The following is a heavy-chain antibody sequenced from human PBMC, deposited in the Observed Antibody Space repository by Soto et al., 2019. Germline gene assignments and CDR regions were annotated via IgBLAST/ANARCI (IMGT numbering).Heavy chain of an antibody. Sequence: ASVKVSCKASGGPFSSYAISWVRQAPGQGLEWMGGIIPIFGTANYAQKFQGRVTITADESTSTAYMELSSLRSEDTAVYYCARDLRAVAGTFYYYYYGMDVWGQGTTVTVSS. D-gene: IGHD6-19*01. J-gene: IGHJ6*02. CDR1: GGPFSSYA. V-gene: IGHV1-69*13. CDR3: ARDLRAVAGTFYYYYYGMDV. CDR2: IIPIFGTA.